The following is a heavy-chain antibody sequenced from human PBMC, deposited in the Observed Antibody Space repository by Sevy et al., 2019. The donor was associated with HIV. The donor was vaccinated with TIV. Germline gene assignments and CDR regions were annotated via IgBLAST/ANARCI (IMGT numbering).Heavy chain of an antibody. CDR2: IYYSGNT. CDR3: ARQGATARSGLDY. CDR1: GGSISSYY. J-gene: IGHJ4*02. V-gene: IGHV4-59*08. Sequence: ETLSLTCTVSGGSISSYYWSWIRQPPGKGLEWIGYIYYSGNTNYNPSLKSRVTISVDTSKNQFSLKLSSVTAADTAVYYCARQGATARSGLDYWGQGTLVTVSS. D-gene: IGHD1-26*01.